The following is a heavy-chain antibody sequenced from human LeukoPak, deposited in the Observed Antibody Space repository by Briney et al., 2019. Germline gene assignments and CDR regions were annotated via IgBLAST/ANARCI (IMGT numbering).Heavy chain of an antibody. Sequence: ASVKVSCKASGYTFTNYAMHWVRQTPGQRPEWMGWINTQTYNTEYSQKLQGRVTITIDTSASTAYMELSSLRSEDTAVYYCARVDDYRGPWYFDYWGQGTLVTVSS. CDR2: INTQTYNT. CDR1: GYTFTNYA. CDR3: ARVDDYRGPWYFDY. V-gene: IGHV1-3*04. D-gene: IGHD4-11*01. J-gene: IGHJ4*02.